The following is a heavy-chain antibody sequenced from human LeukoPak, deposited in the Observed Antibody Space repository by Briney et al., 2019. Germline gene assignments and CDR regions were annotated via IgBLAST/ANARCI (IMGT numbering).Heavy chain of an antibody. CDR3: AKGRNYYDSIDAFDI. Sequence: GGSLRLSCAASGFTFSTYAMSWVRQAPGKGLEWVSTVSGSGGSTYYADSVKGRFTISRDNSKNTLYLQMNSLRAEDTAVYYCAKGRNYYDSIDAFDIWGQGTMVTVSS. CDR1: GFTFSTYA. CDR2: VSGSGGST. D-gene: IGHD3-22*01. V-gene: IGHV3-23*01. J-gene: IGHJ3*02.